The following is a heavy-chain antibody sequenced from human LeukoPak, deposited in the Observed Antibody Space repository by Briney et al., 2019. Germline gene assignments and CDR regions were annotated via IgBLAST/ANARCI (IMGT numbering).Heavy chain of an antibody. CDR1: GYSFPSYW. D-gene: IGHD5-18*01. V-gene: IGHV5-51*01. Sequence: GESLKISCKGSGYSFPSYWIAWVRQMPGKGLGWMGIVYPGDSDTRYSPSFEGHVTISADRSLDTAYLQWSSLKASDTAIYYCARGIQLWAFDYWGQGVLVTVSS. J-gene: IGHJ4*02. CDR3: ARGIQLWAFDY. CDR2: VYPGDSDT.